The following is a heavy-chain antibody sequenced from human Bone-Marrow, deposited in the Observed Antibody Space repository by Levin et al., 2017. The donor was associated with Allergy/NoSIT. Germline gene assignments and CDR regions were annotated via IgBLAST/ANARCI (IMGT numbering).Heavy chain of an antibody. CDR3: ARDSQTIFGVAAPDY. J-gene: IGHJ4*02. Sequence: GGSLRLSCAASGFTFSDYYMSWIRQAPGKGLEWVSYISSSGSTIYYADSVKGRFTISRDNAKNSLYLQMNSLRAEDTAVYYCARDSQTIFGVAAPDYWGQGTLVTVSS. V-gene: IGHV3-11*01. D-gene: IGHD3-3*01. CDR1: GFTFSDYY. CDR2: ISSSGSTI.